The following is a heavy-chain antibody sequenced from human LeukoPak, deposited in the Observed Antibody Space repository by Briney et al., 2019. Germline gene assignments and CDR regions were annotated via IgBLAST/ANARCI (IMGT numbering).Heavy chain of an antibody. CDR3: ARDPQWLVLGAFDI. CDR1: GGSISVPY. Sequence: SETLSLTCTVSGGSISVPYWSWIRQPPGKGLEWIGYIYYSGSTNYNPSLKSRVTISVDTSKNQFSLKLSSVTAADTAVYYCARDPQWLVLGAFDIWGQGTMVTVSS. V-gene: IGHV4-59*11. D-gene: IGHD6-19*01. J-gene: IGHJ3*02. CDR2: IYYSGST.